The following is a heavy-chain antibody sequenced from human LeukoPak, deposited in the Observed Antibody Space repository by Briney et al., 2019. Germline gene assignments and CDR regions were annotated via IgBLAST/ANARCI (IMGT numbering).Heavy chain of an antibody. Sequence: PGGSLRLSCAASGFTFSSYAMHWVRQAPGKGLEYVSAISSNGGSTYYANSVKGRFTISRDNSKNTLYLQMGSLRAEDMAVYYCARDKAYYDFWSGYSYDYWGQGTLVTVSS. D-gene: IGHD3-3*01. V-gene: IGHV3-64*01. CDR2: ISSNGGST. J-gene: IGHJ4*02. CDR3: ARDKAYYDFWSGYSYDY. CDR1: GFTFSSYA.